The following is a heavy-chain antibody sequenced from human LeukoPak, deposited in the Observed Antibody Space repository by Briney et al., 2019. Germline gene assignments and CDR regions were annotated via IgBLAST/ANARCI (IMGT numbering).Heavy chain of an antibody. CDR3: AKDRNDSWSYYYMDV. V-gene: IGHV3-30*02. CDR1: GSTFSSYG. D-gene: IGHD3-3*01. CDR2: IRYDGSNK. J-gene: IGHJ6*03. Sequence: PGGSLRLSCAASGSTFSSYGMHWVRQAPGKGLEWVAFIRYDGSNKYYADSVKGRFTISRDNSKNTLYLQMNSLRAEDTAVYYCAKDRNDSWSYYYMDVWGKGTTVTVSS.